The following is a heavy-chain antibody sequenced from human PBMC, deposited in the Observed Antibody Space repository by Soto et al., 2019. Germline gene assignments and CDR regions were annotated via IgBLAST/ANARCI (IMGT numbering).Heavy chain of an antibody. V-gene: IGHV3-30-3*01. CDR2: ISYDGSNK. D-gene: IGHD3-9*01. Sequence: GGSLRLSCAASGFTFSSYAMSWVRQAPGKGLEWVAVISYDGSNKYYADSVKGRFTISRDNSKNTLYLQMNSLRAEDTAVYYCAALIGYYDILDEVADWGQGTLVTVSS. CDR3: AALIGYYDILDEVAD. CDR1: GFTFSSYA. J-gene: IGHJ4*02.